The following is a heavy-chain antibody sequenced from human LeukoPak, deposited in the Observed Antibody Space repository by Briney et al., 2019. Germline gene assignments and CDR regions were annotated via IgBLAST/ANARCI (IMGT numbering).Heavy chain of an antibody. Sequence: GGSLRLSCAASGFAFSSYSMNWVRQAPGKGLEWVSSISSGSSFKYYADSVKGRFTISRDNAKNSLYLQMNSLRAEDTAVYYCARDTRDAFDIWGQGTMVTVSS. V-gene: IGHV3-21*01. CDR1: GFAFSSYS. J-gene: IGHJ3*02. CDR2: ISSGSSFK. CDR3: ARDTRDAFDI.